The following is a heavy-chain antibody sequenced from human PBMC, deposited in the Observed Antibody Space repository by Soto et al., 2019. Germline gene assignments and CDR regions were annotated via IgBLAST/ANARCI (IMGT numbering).Heavy chain of an antibody. CDR2: IIPMFGTP. CDR3: ARGRDAEV. Sequence: QVQLVQSGAEVKKSGSSVKVSCKASGITFSTHVFSWVRQAPGQGLEWMGGIIPMFGTPNYAQKFQGRVTITADESTSTTYMDLISLRSEDTAVYYCARGRDAEVWGQGTTVTVSS. CDR1: GITFSTHV. D-gene: IGHD2-21*01. J-gene: IGHJ6*02. V-gene: IGHV1-69*01.